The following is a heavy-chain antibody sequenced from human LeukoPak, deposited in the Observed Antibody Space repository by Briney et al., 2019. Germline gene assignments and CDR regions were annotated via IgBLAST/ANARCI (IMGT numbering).Heavy chain of an antibody. J-gene: IGHJ6*02. CDR3: ARHMYYDFWSGYLDPYYYYGMDV. Sequence: GSLRLSCAASGFDFSSYWMSWIRQPPGKGLEWIGYIYYSGSTNYDPSLKSRVTISVDTSKNQFSLKLSSVTAADTAVYYCARHMYYDFWSGYLDPYYYYGMDVWGQGTTVTVSS. V-gene: IGHV4-59*01. CDR1: GFDFSSYW. D-gene: IGHD3-3*01. CDR2: IYYSGST.